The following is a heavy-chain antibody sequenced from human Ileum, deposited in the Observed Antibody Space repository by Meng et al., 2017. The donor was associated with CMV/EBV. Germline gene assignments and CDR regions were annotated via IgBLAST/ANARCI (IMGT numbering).Heavy chain of an antibody. V-gene: IGHV6-1*01. CDR3: ARGSHGTTVSLFDS. CDR1: GDSVSSNIAA. D-gene: IGHD1/OR15-1a*01. CDR2: TYYRSKWYS. J-gene: IGHJ4*02. Sequence: QVQTQQSGPGLVQPSQTLPLTCAISGDSVSSNIAAWNWIRQSPSRGLEWLGRTYYRSKWYSDSAISVRSRLSVSPDTSRNQFSLQLTSVTPEDTAVYYCARGSHGTTVSLFDSWGQGILVTASS.